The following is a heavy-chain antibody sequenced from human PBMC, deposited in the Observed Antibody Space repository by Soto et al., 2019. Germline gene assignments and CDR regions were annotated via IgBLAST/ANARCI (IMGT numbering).Heavy chain of an antibody. CDR1: GFTFSSYA. V-gene: IGHV3-23*01. J-gene: IGHJ3*02. Sequence: GGSLRLSCAASGFTFSSYAMSWVLQAPGKGLEWVSAISGSGGSTYYADSVKGRFTISRDNSKNTLYLQMNSLRAEDTAVYYCAKGRYCSGGSCYNTDAFDIWGQGTMVTVSS. CDR3: AKGRYCSGGSCYNTDAFDI. CDR2: ISGSGGST. D-gene: IGHD2-15*01.